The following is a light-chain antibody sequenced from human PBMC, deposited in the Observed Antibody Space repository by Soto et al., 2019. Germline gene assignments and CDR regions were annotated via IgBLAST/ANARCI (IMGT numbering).Light chain of an antibody. CDR2: AS. V-gene: IGKV3-20*01. CDR3: QHYGTSAL. Sequence: EIVLTQSPGTLFLSPGERANLSCRASQSVSDSYLAWYQQKPGQAPRLLIYASSRATGIPDRFSGSGSGTDFTLTISRLEPEDFAVYYCQHYGTSALFGPGTNVDIK. CDR1: QSVSDSY. J-gene: IGKJ3*01.